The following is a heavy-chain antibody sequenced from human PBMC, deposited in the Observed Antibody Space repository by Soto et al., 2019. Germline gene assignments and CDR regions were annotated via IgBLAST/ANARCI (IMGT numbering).Heavy chain of an antibody. V-gene: IGHV1-18*01. J-gene: IGHJ3*02. CDR3: ARLAGTAGDAFDI. CDR2: ISAYNGNT. Sequence: ASVKFACKASSYTFTSYGISWVRQASGQGLEWMGWISAYNGNTNYAQKLQGRVTMTTNTSTSTAYMELRSLRSDDTAVYYCARLAGTAGDAFDIWGKGTMVTVSS. D-gene: IGHD6-19*01. CDR1: SYTFTSYG.